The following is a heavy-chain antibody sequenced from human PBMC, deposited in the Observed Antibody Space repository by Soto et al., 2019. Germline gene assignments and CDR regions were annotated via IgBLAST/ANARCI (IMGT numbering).Heavy chain of an antibody. Sequence: GGSLRLSCAASGFRFSTYWMSWVRQTPGKGLEWVANIKQDGSEKYYVDSVRGRFTISRDNAKNSLYLQMNSLRAEDSAVYYCARDHSSSWYYFEYWGQGILVTVSS. V-gene: IGHV3-7*05. CDR3: ARDHSSSWYYFEY. CDR2: IKQDGSEK. CDR1: GFRFSTYW. J-gene: IGHJ4*02. D-gene: IGHD6-13*01.